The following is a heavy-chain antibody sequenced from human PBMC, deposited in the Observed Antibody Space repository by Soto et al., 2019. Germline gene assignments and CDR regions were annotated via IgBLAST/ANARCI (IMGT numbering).Heavy chain of an antibody. CDR3: ASRTSRYCSGGSCYGGEDYYGMDV. V-gene: IGHV1-46*01. CDR2: INPSGGST. CDR1: GYTFTGYY. Sequence: GASVKVSCKASGYTFTGYYMHWVRQAPGQGLEWMGIINPSGGSTSYAQKFQGRVTMTRDTSTSTVYMELSSLRSEDTAVYYCASRTSRYCSGGSCYGGEDYYGMDVWGQGTTVTVSS. D-gene: IGHD2-15*01. J-gene: IGHJ6*02.